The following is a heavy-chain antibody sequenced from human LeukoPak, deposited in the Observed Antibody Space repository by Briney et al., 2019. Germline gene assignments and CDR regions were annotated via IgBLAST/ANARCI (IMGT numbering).Heavy chain of an antibody. D-gene: IGHD3-3*01. CDR3: ARSPITIFGVVRRYYYYGMDV. Sequence: PGGSLRLSCAASGFTFSSYAMGWVRQAPGKGLEWVSVIYSGGSTYYADSVKGRFTISRDNSKNTLYLQMNSLRAEDTAVYYCARSPITIFGVVRRYYYYGMDVWGQGTTVTVSS. J-gene: IGHJ6*02. V-gene: IGHV3-66*01. CDR2: IYSGGST. CDR1: GFTFSSYA.